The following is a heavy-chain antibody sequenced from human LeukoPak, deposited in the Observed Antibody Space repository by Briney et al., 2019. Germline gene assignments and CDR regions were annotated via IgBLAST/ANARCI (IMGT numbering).Heavy chain of an antibody. CDR3: ARGLGYSSGWYYNYYYYMDV. V-gene: IGHV1-8*01. CDR2: MNPNSGNT. J-gene: IGHJ6*03. D-gene: IGHD6-19*01. Sequence: ASVKVSCKASGYTFTSYDINWVRQATGQGLEWMGWMNPNSGNTGYVQKFQGRVTMTRNTSISTAYMELSSLRSEDTAVYYCARGLGYSSGWYYNYYYYMDVWGKGTTVTVSS. CDR1: GYTFTSYD.